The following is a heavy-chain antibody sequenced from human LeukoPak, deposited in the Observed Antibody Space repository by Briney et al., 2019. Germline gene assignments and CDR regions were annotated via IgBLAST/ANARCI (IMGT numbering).Heavy chain of an antibody. CDR2: ISGGGSNT. V-gene: IGHV3-23*01. J-gene: IGHJ4*02. D-gene: IGHD3-22*01. CDR1: GFTFSSYA. Sequence: GGSLRLSCAASGFTFSSYAMSWVRQAPGKGLEWVSAISGGGSNTYYADSVKGRFTISRDNSKNTLYLQMNSLRAEDTAVYYCAKGSRLQFSGYHRGRNPYYFDYWGQGTLVTVSS. CDR3: AKGSRLQFSGYHRGRNPYYFDY.